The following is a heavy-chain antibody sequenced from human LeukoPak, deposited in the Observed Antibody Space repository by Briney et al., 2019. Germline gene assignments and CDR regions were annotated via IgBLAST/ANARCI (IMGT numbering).Heavy chain of an antibody. V-gene: IGHV3-7*01. D-gene: IGHD7-27*01. CDR3: ARDLLPGDLPIGYWYFDL. J-gene: IGHJ2*01. CDR2: IKQDGSEK. Sequence: PGGSLRLSCAASGFTFSSYWMSWVRQAPGKGLEWVANIKQDGSEKYYVDSVKGRFTISRDNAKNSLYLQMNSLRAEDTAVYYCARDLLPGDLPIGYWYFDLWGRGTLVTVSS. CDR1: GFTFSSYW.